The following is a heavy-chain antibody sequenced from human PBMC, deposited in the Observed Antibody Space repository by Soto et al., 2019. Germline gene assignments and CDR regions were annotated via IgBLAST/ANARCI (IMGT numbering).Heavy chain of an antibody. J-gene: IGHJ6*02. V-gene: IGHV4-34*01. Sequence: SATLSLTCAVYGGSFSGYYWSWIRQPPGKGKEWKGEINHSGSTNYNPSLKSRVTISVDTSNNQFSLKLSSVTAADTAVYYCARAPPSITMVRGVSMTYYYGMDVWGQGTTVTVSS. CDR2: INHSGST. D-gene: IGHD3-10*01. CDR1: GGSFSGYY. CDR3: ARAPPSITMVRGVSMTYYYGMDV.